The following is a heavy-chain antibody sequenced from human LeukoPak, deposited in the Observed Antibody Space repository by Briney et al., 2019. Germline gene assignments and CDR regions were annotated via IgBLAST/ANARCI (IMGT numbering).Heavy chain of an antibody. CDR1: GFTFSSYS. J-gene: IGHJ6*02. CDR2: ISSSSSTI. V-gene: IGHV3-48*01. CDR3: ARESEWELSSHYYYGMDV. Sequence: GGSLRLSCAASGFTFSSYSMNWVRQAPGKGLEWVSYISSSSSTIYYADSVKGRITISRDNAKNSLYLQMNSLRAEDTAVYYCARESEWELSSHYYYGMDVWGQGTTVTVSS. D-gene: IGHD1-26*01.